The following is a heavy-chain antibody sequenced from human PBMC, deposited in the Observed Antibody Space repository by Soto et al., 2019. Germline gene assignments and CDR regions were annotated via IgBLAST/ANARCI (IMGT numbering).Heavy chain of an antibody. V-gene: IGHV4-30-2*01. CDR1: GPSISIGGPP. CDR2: TYESGKS. J-gene: IGHJ3*01. Sequence: QMQLQESGSGQVKPSQTLSLPSGAPGPSISIGGPPGNWIGQPPGKGLGGIGYTYESGKSYYNPSLRSRATISVDRSNNQFSLKVTSVTAADTAVYYCARGTQYYFDASGFPTGPHFAFDLWGQGTMVTVSS. CDR3: ARGTQYYFDASGFPTGPHFAFDL. D-gene: IGHD3-22*01.